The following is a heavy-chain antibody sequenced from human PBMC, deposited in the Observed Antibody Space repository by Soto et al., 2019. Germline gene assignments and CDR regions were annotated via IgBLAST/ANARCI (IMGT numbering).Heavy chain of an antibody. Sequence: QLHLIQSGAEVKKPGASVRVSCKASGYSFTGYYIHWVRQAPGQGLEWRGWINPNSGGANYAQKFQGRVTMTRDTSTTTAYMELSRLRSNDTAVFYCARSSALTISGVGGMDVWGQGATVTVSS. D-gene: IGHD3-3*01. CDR3: ARSSALTISGVGGMDV. CDR2: INPNSGGA. V-gene: IGHV1-2*02. CDR1: GYSFTGYY. J-gene: IGHJ6*02.